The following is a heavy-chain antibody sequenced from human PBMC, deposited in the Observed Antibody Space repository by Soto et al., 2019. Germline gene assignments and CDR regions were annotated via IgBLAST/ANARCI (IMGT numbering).Heavy chain of an antibody. CDR1: GGSISSYY. Sequence: SETLSLTCTVSGGSISSYYWSWIRQPPGKGLEWIGYIYYSGSTNYNPSLKSRVTISVDTSKNQFSLKLSSVTAADTAVYYCARGRINGTYHWVAPWGQGTLVTVS. CDR2: IYYSGST. CDR3: ARGRINGTYHWVAP. J-gene: IGHJ5*02. D-gene: IGHD1-7*01. V-gene: IGHV4-59*01.